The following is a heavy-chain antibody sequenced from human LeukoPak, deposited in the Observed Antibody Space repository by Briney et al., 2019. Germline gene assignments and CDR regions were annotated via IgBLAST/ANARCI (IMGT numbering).Heavy chain of an antibody. V-gene: IGHV1-2*02. Sequence: ASVKVSCKASGYTFSGYYMHWVRQAPGQGLEWMGWINPNSGGTDYAQKFQGRVTMTRDTSISTAYMELSRLRSDDTAVYYCASGDRVTMLRGGNIGYFDDWGQGTLVTVCS. D-gene: IGHD3-10*01. CDR3: ASGDRVTMLRGGNIGYFDD. CDR2: INPNSGGT. CDR1: GYTFSGYY. J-gene: IGHJ4*02.